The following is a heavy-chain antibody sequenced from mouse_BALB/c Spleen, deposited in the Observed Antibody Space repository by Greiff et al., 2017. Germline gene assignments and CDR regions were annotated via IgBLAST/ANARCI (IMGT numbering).Heavy chain of an antibody. J-gene: IGHJ3*01. V-gene: IGHV14-3*02. Sequence: GHVKQSGAELVKPGASVKLSCTASGFNIKDTYMHWVKQRPEQGLEWIGRIDPANGNTKYDPKFQGKATITADTSSNTAYLQLSSLTSEDTAVYYCARSDGNYVGSFAYWGQGTLVTVSA. CDR2: IDPANGNT. CDR1: GFNIKDTY. D-gene: IGHD2-1*01. CDR3: ARSDGNYVGSFAY.